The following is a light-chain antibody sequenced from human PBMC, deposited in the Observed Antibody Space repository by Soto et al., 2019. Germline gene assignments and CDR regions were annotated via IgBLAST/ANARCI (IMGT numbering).Light chain of an antibody. J-gene: IGLJ2*01. CDR2: GNN. Sequence: VLTQPPSVSGAPGQRVTISCTGSSSNIGAGYGVHWYQQLPGAAPKLLIYGNNNRPSGVPDRFSGSKSGTSASLAITGLQAEDEADYYCQSYDSSLSGSVFGGGTKLTVL. V-gene: IGLV1-40*01. CDR1: SSNIGAGYG. CDR3: QSYDSSLSGSV.